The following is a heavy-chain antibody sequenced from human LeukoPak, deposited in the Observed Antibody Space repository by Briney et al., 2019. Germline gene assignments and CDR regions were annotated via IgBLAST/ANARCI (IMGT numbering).Heavy chain of an antibody. D-gene: IGHD5-24*01. Sequence: ASVKVSCKASGGTFSSYAISWVRQAPGQGLEWMGGIIPIFGTANYAQKFQGRVTTTTDESTSTAYMELSSLRSEDTAVYYCARAPEMATLHFDYWGQGTLVTVSS. CDR2: IIPIFGTA. V-gene: IGHV1-69*05. J-gene: IGHJ4*02. CDR1: GGTFSSYA. CDR3: ARAPEMATLHFDY.